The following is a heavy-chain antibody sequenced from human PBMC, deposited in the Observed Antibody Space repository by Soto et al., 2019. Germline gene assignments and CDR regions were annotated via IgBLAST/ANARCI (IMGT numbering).Heavy chain of an antibody. CDR2: IWYDGKT. CDR1: GINFFAHA. V-gene: IGHV3-33*01. Sequence: QEQLVESGGGMVHPGASLRLSSATYGINFFAHAMHWIRQAPGKGLEWVALIWYDGKTYYADSVKGRFTISRDTSTSTLFLEMQSLRAEDSAVYFCARVRNNNDKRLVVWGQGTTVTVSS. D-gene: IGHD2-8*01. CDR3: ARVRNNNDKRLVV. J-gene: IGHJ6*02.